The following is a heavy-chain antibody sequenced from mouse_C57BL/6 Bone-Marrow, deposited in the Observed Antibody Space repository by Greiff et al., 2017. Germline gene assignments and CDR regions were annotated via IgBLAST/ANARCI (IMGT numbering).Heavy chain of an antibody. J-gene: IGHJ3*01. Sequence: VKLQQSGAELARPGASVKLSCKASGYTFTSYGISWVKQRTGQGLEWIGEIYPRSGNTYYNEKFKGKATLTADKSSSTAYMELRSLTSEDSAVXFCARGDYDYDAIFAYWGQGTLVTVSA. V-gene: IGHV1-81*01. CDR1: GYTFTSYG. D-gene: IGHD2-4*01. CDR3: ARGDYDYDAIFAY. CDR2: IYPRSGNT.